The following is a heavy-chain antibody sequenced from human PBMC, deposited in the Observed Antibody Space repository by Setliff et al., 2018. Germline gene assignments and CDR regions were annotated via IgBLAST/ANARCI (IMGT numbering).Heavy chain of an antibody. D-gene: IGHD5-18*01. CDR1: GFTFSNFG. J-gene: IGHJ6*02. Sequence: GGSLRLSCAASGFTFSNFGMNWVRQAPGKGLEWVSSISGSGTYTYTADSVKGRFTISRDNAKNSLYLQMNSLRAEDTAVYFCARRHVDTAMVIYYYGMDVWGQGTTVTVSS. CDR3: ARRHVDTAMVIYYYGMDV. CDR2: ISGSGTYT. V-gene: IGHV3-21*01.